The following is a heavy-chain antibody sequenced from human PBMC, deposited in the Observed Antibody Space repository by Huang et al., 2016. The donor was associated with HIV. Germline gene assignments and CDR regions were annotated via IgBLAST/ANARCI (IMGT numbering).Heavy chain of an antibody. D-gene: IGHD6-25*01. J-gene: IGHJ4*02. CDR2: IYYSETT. CDR3: ARDRDPIPSGDY. V-gene: IGHV4-59*11. CDR1: GGSISSPY. Sequence: QVQLQESGPGLLRPSETLSLTCTVSGGSISSPYWSWIRQPPGKGLEWIGSIYYSETTTSNPSLKSRVTISVDTSKNQFSLKLNSVTAADTAVYYCARDRDPIPSGDYWGQGTLVTVSS.